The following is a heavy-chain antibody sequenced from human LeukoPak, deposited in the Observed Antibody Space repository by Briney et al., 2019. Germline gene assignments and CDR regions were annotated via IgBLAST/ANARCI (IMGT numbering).Heavy chain of an antibody. CDR3: ARAEARFLEWLFFDY. CDR2: ISSNGGST. J-gene: IGHJ4*02. D-gene: IGHD3-3*01. CDR1: GFTFSSYA. V-gene: IGHV3-64*01. Sequence: GGSLRLSCAASGFTFSSYAMHWVRQAPGKGLEYVSAISSNGGSTYYANSVKGRFTISRDNSKNTLYLQMGSLRAEDMAVYYCARAEARFLEWLFFDYRGQGTLVTVSS.